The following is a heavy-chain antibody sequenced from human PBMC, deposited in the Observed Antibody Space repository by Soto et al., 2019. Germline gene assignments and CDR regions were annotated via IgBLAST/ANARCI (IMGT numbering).Heavy chain of an antibody. D-gene: IGHD1-20*01. CDR2: ISSTSSYI. CDR1: GFTFTNYI. J-gene: IGHJ3*01. Sequence: EVQLVESGGGLVKPGGSLRLSCAASGFTFTNYIVNWVRQAPGKGLEWVSSISSTSSYIFYADSVKGRFTISRDNAENSVFLQMNSLRAEDTAVYYCALSGTAAFDSWGQGTLVTVSS. CDR3: ALSGTAAFDS. V-gene: IGHV3-21*01.